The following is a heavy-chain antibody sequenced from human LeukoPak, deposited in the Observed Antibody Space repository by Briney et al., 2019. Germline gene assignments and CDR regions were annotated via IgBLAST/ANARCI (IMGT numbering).Heavy chain of an antibody. CDR2: ICYSGST. CDR1: GGSISSYY. J-gene: IGHJ4*02. CDR3: ARVSYYGSGSSYYFDY. D-gene: IGHD3-10*01. V-gene: IGHV4-59*01. Sequence: SETLSLTCTVSGGSISSYYWSWIRQPPGKGLEWIGYICYSGSTNYNPSLKSRVTISVDTSKNQFSLKLSSVTAADTAVYYCARVSYYGSGSSYYFDYWGQGTLVTVSS.